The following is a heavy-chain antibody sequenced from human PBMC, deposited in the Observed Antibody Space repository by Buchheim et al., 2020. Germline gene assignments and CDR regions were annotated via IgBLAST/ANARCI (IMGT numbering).Heavy chain of an antibody. CDR2: INHSGST. D-gene: IGHD3-3*01. V-gene: IGHV4-34*01. CDR1: GGSFSGYY. CDR3: ARSLRFLEWLLSPDAFDI. J-gene: IGHJ3*02. Sequence: QVQLQQWGAGLLKPSETLSLTCAVYGGSFSGYYWSWIRQPPGRGLEGIGKINHSGSTNSNPSPKSRVTISVDTSKNQFSLKLSSVTAADTAVYYCARSLRFLEWLLSPDAFDIWGQGT.